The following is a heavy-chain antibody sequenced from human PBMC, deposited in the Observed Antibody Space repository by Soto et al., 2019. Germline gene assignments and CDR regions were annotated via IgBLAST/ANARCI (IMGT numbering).Heavy chain of an antibody. CDR2: IYYSGST. D-gene: IGHD3-9*01. CDR3: ARHPDYDILTGFDY. CDR1: GGSISSYY. Sequence: ETLSLTCTVSGGSISSYYWSWIRQPPGKGLEWIGYIYYSGSTNYNPSLKSRVTISVDTSKNQFSLKLSSVTAADTAVYYCARHPDYDILTGFDYWGQGTLVTV. J-gene: IGHJ4*02. V-gene: IGHV4-59*08.